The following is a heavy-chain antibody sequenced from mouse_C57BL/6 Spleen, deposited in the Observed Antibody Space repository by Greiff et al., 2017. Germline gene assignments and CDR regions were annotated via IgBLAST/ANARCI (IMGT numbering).Heavy chain of an antibody. J-gene: IGHJ2*01. CDR2: IDPSDSYT. V-gene: IGHV1-69*01. CDR3: ARRTTVGFDY. D-gene: IGHD1-1*01. Sequence: VQLQQSGAELVMPGASVKLSCKASGYTFTSYWMHWVKQRPGQGLEWIGEIDPSDSYTNYNQKFKGKSTLTVDKSSSTAYMQLSSLTSEDSAVYYCARRTTVGFDYWGQGTTLTVSS. CDR1: GYTFTSYW.